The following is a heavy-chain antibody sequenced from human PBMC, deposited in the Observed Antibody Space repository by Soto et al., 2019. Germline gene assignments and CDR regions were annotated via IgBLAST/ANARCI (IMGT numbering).Heavy chain of an antibody. CDR3: ASYTSGWNYFDH. D-gene: IGHD6-19*01. Sequence: SETLSLTCTVSGGSISSNSHYWGWIRQPPGKGLEWIGSIYYRGSTYYNPSLKSRVTISVDTSKNQFSLKLSSMTAADTAVYYCASYTSGWNYFDHWGQGNLVTVSS. CDR1: GGSISSNSHY. CDR2: IYYRGST. V-gene: IGHV4-39*01. J-gene: IGHJ4*02.